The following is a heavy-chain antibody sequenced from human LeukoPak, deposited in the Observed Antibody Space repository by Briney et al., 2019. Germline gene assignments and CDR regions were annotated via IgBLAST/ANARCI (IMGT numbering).Heavy chain of an antibody. CDR3: AKLAGISGWYVYYFDY. J-gene: IGHJ4*02. Sequence: GGSLRLSCAASGFKVSNHYMSWVRQAPGKGLEWISGMSGSGDTTYYADSVKGRFTISRDNSKNTLFLQMNSLRAEDTAVYYCAKLAGISGWYVYYFDYWGQGTLVTVSS. V-gene: IGHV3-23*01. CDR1: GFKVSNHY. CDR2: MSGSGDTT. D-gene: IGHD6-19*01.